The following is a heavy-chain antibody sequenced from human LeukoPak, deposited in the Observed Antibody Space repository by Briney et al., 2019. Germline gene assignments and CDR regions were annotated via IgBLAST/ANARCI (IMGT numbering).Heavy chain of an antibody. CDR1: GGTFSSYG. CDR2: IIPIFGTT. J-gene: IGHJ6*03. V-gene: IGHV1-69*13. CDR3: ARVVTAAPSYYYYYMDV. Sequence: GASVKVSCKASGGTFSSYGISWVRQAPGQGLEWMGGIIPIFGTTNYAQKFQGRVTITADESTNTAYMELSSLRSEDTAVYYCARVVTAAPSYYYYYMDVWGRGTTVTVSS.